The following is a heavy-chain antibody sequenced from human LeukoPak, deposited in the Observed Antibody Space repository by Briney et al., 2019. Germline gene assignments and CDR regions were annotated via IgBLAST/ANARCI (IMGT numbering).Heavy chain of an antibody. V-gene: IGHV4-4*07. J-gene: IGHJ5*02. CDR2: IYTSGST. CDR3: ARDVDGGNFNWFDP. Sequence: KPSETLSLTXTVSGGSIGSYYWSWIRQPAGKGLEWIGRIYTSGSTNYNPSLKSRVTMSVDTSKNQFSLKLSSVTAADTAVYYCARDVDGGNFNWFDPWGQGTLVTVSS. D-gene: IGHD4-23*01. CDR1: GGSIGSYY.